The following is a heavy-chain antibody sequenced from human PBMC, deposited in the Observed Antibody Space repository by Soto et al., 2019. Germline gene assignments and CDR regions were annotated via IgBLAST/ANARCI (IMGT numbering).Heavy chain of an antibody. CDR3: ARGGDPDY. D-gene: IGHD2-21*02. CDR2: IQSDGSSP. Sequence: EVQLVESRGGLVQPGGSLRLSCVASGFTFNYYWMHWVRQAPGKGLVWVSRIQSDGSSPDYVDSVKGRFTISRDNAKNTLYLQMNNLRAEDTAVYYCARGGDPDYWGQGALVTVSS. CDR1: GFTFNYYW. V-gene: IGHV3-74*01. J-gene: IGHJ4*02.